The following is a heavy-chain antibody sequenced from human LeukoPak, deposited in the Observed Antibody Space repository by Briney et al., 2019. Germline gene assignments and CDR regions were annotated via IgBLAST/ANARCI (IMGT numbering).Heavy chain of an antibody. Sequence: PGGSLRLSCAASGFSFSSYWMHWVRQAPGKGLVWVSRIDGDGYSTTYADSVKGRFTISRDNSKNTLYLQMNSLRVEDTAVYYCARADNGDSFDYWGQGTLVTVSS. V-gene: IGHV3-74*01. CDR1: GFSFSSYW. CDR3: ARADNGDSFDY. CDR2: IDGDGYST. D-gene: IGHD4-17*01. J-gene: IGHJ4*02.